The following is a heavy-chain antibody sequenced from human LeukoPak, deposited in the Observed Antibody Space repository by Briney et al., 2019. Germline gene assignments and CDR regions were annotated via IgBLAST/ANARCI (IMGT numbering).Heavy chain of an antibody. D-gene: IGHD6-19*01. J-gene: IGHJ4*02. CDR2: ISYSGST. CDR3: ARGYSSGWYAN. Sequence: SETLSLTCTVSGGSITSYYWSWIRQPPGKGLEWIGYISYSGSTNYNPSLKSRVTISVDTSKNQFSLKLSPVTAADTAVYYCARGYSSGWYANWGQGTLVTVSS. CDR1: GGSITSYY. V-gene: IGHV4-59*01.